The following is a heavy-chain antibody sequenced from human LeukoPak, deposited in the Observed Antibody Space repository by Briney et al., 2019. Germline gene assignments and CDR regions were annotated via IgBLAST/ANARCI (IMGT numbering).Heavy chain of an antibody. J-gene: IGHJ2*01. CDR1: GGSISSHY. CDR2: IYNSGST. D-gene: IGHD4-17*01. CDR3: ARGKTTLIAYWYFDL. V-gene: IGHV4-59*11. Sequence: SETLSLTCTVSGGSISSHYWSWIRQPPGKGLEWIGYIYNSGSTNYNPSLKSRVTMSVDTSKNQFSLKLSSVTAADTAVYYCARGKTTLIAYWYFDLWGRGTQVTVSS.